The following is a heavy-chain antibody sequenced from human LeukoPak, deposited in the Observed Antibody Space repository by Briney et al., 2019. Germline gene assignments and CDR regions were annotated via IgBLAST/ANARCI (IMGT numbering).Heavy chain of an antibody. CDR1: GGSFSGYY. V-gene: IGHV4-34*01. D-gene: IGHD2-2*03. CDR3: ARVSLGGYCSSTSCRIHEP. Sequence: SETLSLTCAISGGSFSGYYWSWIRQPPGKGLEWIGEINQGGGTNYNTSLKSRVTISVDTSKNQFSLKLSSVTAADTAVYYCARVSLGGYCSSTSCRIHEPWGQGTLVTVSS. J-gene: IGHJ5*02. CDR2: INQGGGT.